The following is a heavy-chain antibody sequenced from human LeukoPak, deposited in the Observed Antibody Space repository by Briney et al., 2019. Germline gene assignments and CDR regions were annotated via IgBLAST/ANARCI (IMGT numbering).Heavy chain of an antibody. J-gene: IGHJ6*02. CDR1: VYTFTDYY. D-gene: IGHD6-13*01. CDR2: INSNSGGT. CDR3: ARVRIGQQLDKYYYYSMTV. Sequence: ASVKVSCKASVYTFTDYYMHWVRQAPGQGLEWMGWINSNSGGTNFAQKFQGRVTMTTDTSISTAYMEVSRLRSDDTAVYYCARVRIGQQLDKYYYYSMTVGGQGTTVTVSS. V-gene: IGHV1-2*02.